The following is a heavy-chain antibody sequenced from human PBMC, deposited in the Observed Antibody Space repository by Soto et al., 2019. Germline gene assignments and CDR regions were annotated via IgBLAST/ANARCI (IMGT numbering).Heavy chain of an antibody. V-gene: IGHV3-23*01. CDR3: AKDRLGVVITPPFGAFDI. J-gene: IGHJ3*02. Sequence: GGSLRLSCAASGFTFSSYAMSWVRQAPGKGLEWVSVISGSGGSTYYADSVKGRFTISRDNSKNTLYLQMNSLRAEDTAVYYCAKDRLGVVITPPFGAFDIWGQGTMVTVSS. D-gene: IGHD3-22*01. CDR2: ISGSGGST. CDR1: GFTFSSYA.